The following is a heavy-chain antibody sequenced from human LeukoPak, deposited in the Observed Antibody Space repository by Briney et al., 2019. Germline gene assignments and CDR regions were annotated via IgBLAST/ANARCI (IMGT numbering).Heavy chain of an antibody. J-gene: IGHJ4*02. V-gene: IGHV3-23*01. Sequence: GGSLRLSCAASGFTFSSYAMSWVRQAPGKGLEWVSAISGSGGSTYYADSVKGRFTISRDNSKNTLYLQMNSLRAEDTAVYYCARARIAARRGAFDYWGQGTLVTVSS. D-gene: IGHD6-6*01. CDR1: GFTFSSYA. CDR3: ARARIAARRGAFDY. CDR2: ISGSGGST.